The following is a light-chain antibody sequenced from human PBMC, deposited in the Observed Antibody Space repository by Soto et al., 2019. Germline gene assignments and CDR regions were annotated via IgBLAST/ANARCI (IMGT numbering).Light chain of an antibody. CDR3: SSYTDFNLDV. CDR1: SSDVGGYNY. J-gene: IGLJ1*01. CDR2: DVS. V-gene: IGLV2-14*03. Sequence: QSVLTQPASVSGSPGQSISISCTGTSSDVGGYNYVSWCQHQPGKAPKLVIFDVSGRPSGISNRFSGSKSGNTASLTISGLRPEDEADYYCSSYTDFNLDVFGTGNKVTVL.